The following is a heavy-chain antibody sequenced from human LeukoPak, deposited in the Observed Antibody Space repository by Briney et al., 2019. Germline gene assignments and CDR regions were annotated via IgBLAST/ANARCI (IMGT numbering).Heavy chain of an antibody. V-gene: IGHV4-34*01. CDR2: INHSGST. J-gene: IGHJ6*03. CDR3: ARYKGSRGYSYGNYYYYYMDV. D-gene: IGHD5-18*01. Sequence: SETLSLTCAVYGGSFSGYYWSWIRQPPGKGLEWIGEINHSGSTNYNPSLKSRVTISVDTSKNQFSLKLSSVTAADTAVYYCARYKGSRGYSYGNYYYYYMDVWGEGTTVTVSS. CDR1: GGSFSGYY.